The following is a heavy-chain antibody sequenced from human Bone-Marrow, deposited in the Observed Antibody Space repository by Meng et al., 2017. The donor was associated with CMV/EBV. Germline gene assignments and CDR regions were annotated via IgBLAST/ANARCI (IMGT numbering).Heavy chain of an antibody. CDR1: GYSISSGYY. Sequence: GSLRLSCTVSGYSISSGYYWGWIRQPPGKGLEWIGSIYHSGSTYYNPSLKSRVTISVDTSKNQFSLKLSSVTAADTAVYYCARGIAAADWGFDPWGQGTLVTVSS. CDR2: IYHSGST. CDR3: ARGIAAADWGFDP. J-gene: IGHJ5*02. D-gene: IGHD6-13*01. V-gene: IGHV4-38-2*02.